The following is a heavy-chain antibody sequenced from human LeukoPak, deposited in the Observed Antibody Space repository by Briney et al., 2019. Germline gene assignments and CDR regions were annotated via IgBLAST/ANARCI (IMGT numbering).Heavy chain of an antibody. CDR1: GFTFSTYA. J-gene: IGHJ3*02. V-gene: IGHV3-30*04. Sequence: GGSLRLSCAASGFTFSTYAMHWVRQAPGKGLEWVAVISYDGSNKYYADSVKGRFTISRDNSKNTLYLQMNSLRAEDTAVYYCAKDRRAAAGIDAFDIWGQGTMVTVSS. CDR3: AKDRRAAAGIDAFDI. D-gene: IGHD6-13*01. CDR2: ISYDGSNK.